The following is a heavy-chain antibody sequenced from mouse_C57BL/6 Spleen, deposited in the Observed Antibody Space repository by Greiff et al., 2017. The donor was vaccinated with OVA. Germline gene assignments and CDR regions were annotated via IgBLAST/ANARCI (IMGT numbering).Heavy chain of an antibody. D-gene: IGHD2-2*01. CDR1: GYTFTSYW. CDR2: IDPSDSYT. Sequence: QVQLQQPGAELVRPGTSVKLSCKASGYTFTSYWMHWVKQRPGQGLEWIGVIDPSDSYTNYNQKFKGKATLTVDTSSSTAYMQISSLTSEDTAVYYCARSPVYYGYNYWGQGTTLTVSS. CDR3: ARSPVYYGYNY. J-gene: IGHJ2*01. V-gene: IGHV1-59*01.